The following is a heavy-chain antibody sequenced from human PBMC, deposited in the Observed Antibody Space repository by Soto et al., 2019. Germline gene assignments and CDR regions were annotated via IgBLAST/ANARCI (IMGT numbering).Heavy chain of an antibody. CDR2: IKQDGSEK. J-gene: IGHJ6*02. CDR3: ARVGAAAGRAYYGMDV. CDR1: GFTFSSYW. D-gene: IGHD6-13*01. V-gene: IGHV3-7*03. Sequence: EVQLVESGGGLVQPGGSLRLSCAASGFTFSSYWMSWVRQAPGKGLEWVANIKQDGSEKYYVDSVKGRFTISRDNAKNSLYLQLNSLRAEDTAVYYCARVGAAAGRAYYGMDVWGQGTTVTVSS.